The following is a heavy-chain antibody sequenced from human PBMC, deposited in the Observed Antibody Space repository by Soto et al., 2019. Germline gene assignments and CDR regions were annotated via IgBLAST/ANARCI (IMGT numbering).Heavy chain of an antibody. D-gene: IGHD2-15*01. CDR1: GFTFSSYA. J-gene: IGHJ4*02. V-gene: IGHV3-23*01. CDR2: ISGSGGST. CDR3: AKDGPRYCSGGSCYFDY. Sequence: AGGSLRLSCAASGFTFSSYAMSWVRQAPGKGLEWVSAISGSGGSTYYADSVKGRFTISRDNSKNTLYLQMNSLRAEDTAVYYCAKDGPRYCSGGSCYFDYWGQGTLVTVSS.